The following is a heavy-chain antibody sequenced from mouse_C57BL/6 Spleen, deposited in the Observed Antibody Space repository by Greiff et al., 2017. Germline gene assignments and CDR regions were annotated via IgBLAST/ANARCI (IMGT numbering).Heavy chain of an antibody. CDR3: ARVSYGTDGY. Sequence: EVQGVESGGGLVKPGGSLKLSCAASGFTFSSYAMSWVRQTPEKRLEWVATISDGGSYSYYPNNVKGRFTISRDNAKNNLYMQMSHLKSEDTAMYYCARVSYGTDGYWGQGTTLTVSS. D-gene: IGHD1-1*01. J-gene: IGHJ2*01. CDR1: GFTFSSYA. CDR2: ISDGGSYS. V-gene: IGHV5-4*01.